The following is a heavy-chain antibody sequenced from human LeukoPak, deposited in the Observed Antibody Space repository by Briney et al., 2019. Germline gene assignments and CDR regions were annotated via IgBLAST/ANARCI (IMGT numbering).Heavy chain of an antibody. D-gene: IGHD4-17*01. V-gene: IGHV3-30*18. Sequence: GGSLRLSCAASGFTFSSYGMHWVREATGKGLEWVAVISYDGSNKYYADSVKGRFTISRDNSKNTLYLQMNSLRAEDTAVYYCAKDASPTVTTAYWYFDLWGRGTLVTVSS. J-gene: IGHJ2*01. CDR1: GFTFSSYG. CDR3: AKDASPTVTTAYWYFDL. CDR2: ISYDGSNK.